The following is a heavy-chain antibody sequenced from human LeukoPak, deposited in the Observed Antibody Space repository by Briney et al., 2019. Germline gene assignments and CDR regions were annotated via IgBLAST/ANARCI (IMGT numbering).Heavy chain of an antibody. V-gene: IGHV4-4*07. CDR3: ARGGRYYDLFDP. D-gene: IGHD1-26*01. CDR2: IHSSGAT. J-gene: IGHJ5*02. CDR1: GGSMSGYY. Sequence: SETLSLTCTVSGGSMSGYYWTWIRLPAGKGLEWIGRIHSSGATNSDPSLRSRVTMSIDTSKNHFSLNLKSVTAADTAVYYCARGGRYYDLFDPWGQGTMVTVSS.